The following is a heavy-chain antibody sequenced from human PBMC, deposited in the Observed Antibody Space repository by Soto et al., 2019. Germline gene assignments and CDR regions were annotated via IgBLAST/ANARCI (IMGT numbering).Heavy chain of an antibody. J-gene: IGHJ6*02. Sequence: QVQVVESGGGVVQPGRSLRLSCTASGFTFSGHAMHWVRQPPGKGLEWVAQMWYDGSNKYYADSVKGRFTISRDNSNNTLYVQMDSLRVEDTAVYYWARDVQSLAPYALDVWGQGTSVTVSS. CDR2: MWYDGSNK. V-gene: IGHV3-33*01. CDR1: GFTFSGHA. D-gene: IGHD6-19*01. CDR3: ARDVQSLAPYALDV.